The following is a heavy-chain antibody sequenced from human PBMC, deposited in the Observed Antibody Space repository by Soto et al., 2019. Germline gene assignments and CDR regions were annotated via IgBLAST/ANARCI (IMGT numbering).Heavy chain of an antibody. Sequence: KPGGSLRLSCAASGFTFSSYSMNWVRQAPGKGLEWVSSISSSSSYIYYADSVKGRFTISRDNAKNSLYLQMNSLRAEDTAVYYCARDHSNWGVTMIVGAGQYHFDYWGQGTLVTVSS. D-gene: IGHD3-22*01. V-gene: IGHV3-21*01. CDR2: ISSSSSYI. J-gene: IGHJ4*02. CDR3: ARDHSNWGVTMIVGAGQYHFDY. CDR1: GFTFSSYS.